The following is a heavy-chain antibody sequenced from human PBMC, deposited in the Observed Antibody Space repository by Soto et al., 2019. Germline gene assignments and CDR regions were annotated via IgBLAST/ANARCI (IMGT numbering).Heavy chain of an antibody. CDR3: ARDSIFGGNPHYYYGMDV. V-gene: IGHV6-1*01. J-gene: IGHJ6*02. Sequence: SQTLSLTCAISGDSVSSNSAAWNWIRQSPSRGLEWRGRTYYRSKWYNDYAVSVKSRITINPDTSKNQFSLQLNSVTPEDTAVYYCARDSIFGGNPHYYYGMDVWVQGTTVTVS. CDR1: GDSVSSNSAA. CDR2: TYYRSKWYN. D-gene: IGHD3-10*02.